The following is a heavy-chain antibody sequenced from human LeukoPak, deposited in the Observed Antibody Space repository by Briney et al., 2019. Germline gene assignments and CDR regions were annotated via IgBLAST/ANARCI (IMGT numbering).Heavy chain of an antibody. Sequence: SETLSLTCTVSGGSISSYYWSWIRQPAGKGLEWIGRIYTSGSTNYNPSLKSRVTMSEDTSKNQFSLKLSSVTAADTAVYYCAREVAAAGTRWFDPWGQGTLVTVSS. CDR3: AREVAAAGTRWFDP. CDR1: GGSISSYY. V-gene: IGHV4-4*07. D-gene: IGHD6-13*01. J-gene: IGHJ5*02. CDR2: IYTSGST.